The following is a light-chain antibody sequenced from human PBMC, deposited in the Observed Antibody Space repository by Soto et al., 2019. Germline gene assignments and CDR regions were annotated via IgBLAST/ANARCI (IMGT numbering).Light chain of an antibody. CDR3: QSYDSSLSAYV. J-gene: IGLJ1*01. V-gene: IGLV2-14*01. Sequence: QSALTQPASVSGSPGQSITISCTGTSSDVGNYKYVSWYQQHPGKAPKLMIYEVSNRPSGVPDRFSGSKSGTSASLAITGLQAVDEADYYCQSYDSSLSAYVFGTGTKVTVL. CDR2: EVS. CDR1: SSDVGNYKY.